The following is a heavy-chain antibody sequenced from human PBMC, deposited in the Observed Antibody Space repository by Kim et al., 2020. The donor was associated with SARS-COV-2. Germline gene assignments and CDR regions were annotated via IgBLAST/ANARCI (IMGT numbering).Heavy chain of an antibody. D-gene: IGHD3-22*01. V-gene: IGHV4-31*03. CDR1: GGSISSGGYY. CDR2: IYSSGST. Sequence: SGTLSLTCTVSGGSISSGGYYWSWIRQHPGKGLEWIGYIYSSGSTYYNLSLKSRVTISVDTSKNQFSLKLSSVTAADTAVYYCARTRITMIVVVTHFDYWGQGTLVTVSS. J-gene: IGHJ4*02. CDR3: ARTRITMIVVVTHFDY.